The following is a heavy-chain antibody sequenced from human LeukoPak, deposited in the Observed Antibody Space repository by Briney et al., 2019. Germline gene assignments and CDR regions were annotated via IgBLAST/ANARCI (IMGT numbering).Heavy chain of an antibody. V-gene: IGHV1-8*02. CDR1: GYTFTSYA. CDR2: MNPNSGNT. Sequence: ASVKVSCKASGYTFTSYAMHWVRQAPGQGLEWMGWMNPNSGNTGYAQKFQGRVTMTRNTSISTAYMELSSLRSEDTAVYYCARGGSSSSHFDYWGQGTLVTVSS. D-gene: IGHD6-6*01. J-gene: IGHJ4*02. CDR3: ARGGSSSSHFDY.